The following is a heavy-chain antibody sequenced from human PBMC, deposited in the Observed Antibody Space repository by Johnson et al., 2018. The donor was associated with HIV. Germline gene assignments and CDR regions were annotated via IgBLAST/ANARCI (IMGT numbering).Heavy chain of an antibody. CDR3: ARDGVYSSPHDAFDI. J-gene: IGHJ3*02. CDR1: GLTFSDYY. CDR2: ISNSGSTI. Sequence: QVQLVESGGGLIRAGGSLRLSCEASGLTFSDYYMSWIRQGPGKGLEWVSYISNSGSTIYYADSVKGRFTITRDNAQKSLYLQMDSLRVEDSDVYYCARDGVYSSPHDAFDIWGQGTMVTVSS. V-gene: IGHV3-11*01. D-gene: IGHD6-13*01.